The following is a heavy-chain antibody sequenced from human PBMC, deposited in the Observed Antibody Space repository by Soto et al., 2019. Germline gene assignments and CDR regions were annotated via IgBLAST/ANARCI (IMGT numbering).Heavy chain of an antibody. CDR2: ISWNSGSI. D-gene: IGHD6-6*01. CDR1: GFTFDDYA. Sequence: GGSLRLSCAASGFTFDDYAMHWVRQAPGKGLEWVSGISWNSGSIGYADSVKGRFTISRDNAKNSLYLQMNSLRAEDTALYYCAKDWGIGQLVMWGQGTLVTVSS. V-gene: IGHV3-9*01. J-gene: IGHJ4*02. CDR3: AKDWGIGQLVM.